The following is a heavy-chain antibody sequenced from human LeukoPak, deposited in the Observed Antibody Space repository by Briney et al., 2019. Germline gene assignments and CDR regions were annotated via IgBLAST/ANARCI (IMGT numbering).Heavy chain of an antibody. V-gene: IGHV4-34*01. J-gene: IGHJ4*02. Sequence: PSETLSLTCAVYGGSFSGYYWSWVRQPPGKGLEWIGEINHSGSTNYNPSLKSRVTISVDTSKNQFSLKLSSVTAADTAVYYCARGRKYPNYYYSSGYYPHWGQGTLVTVSS. D-gene: IGHD3-22*01. CDR2: INHSGST. CDR1: GGSFSGYY. CDR3: ARGRKYPNYYYSSGYYPH.